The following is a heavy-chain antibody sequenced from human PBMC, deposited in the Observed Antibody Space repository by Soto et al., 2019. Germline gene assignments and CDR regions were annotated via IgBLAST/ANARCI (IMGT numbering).Heavy chain of an antibody. CDR2: INHSGST. D-gene: IGHD6-19*01. CDR1: GGSFSGYY. CDR3: AGHSGWSRGRSLDY. V-gene: IGHV4-34*01. J-gene: IGHJ4*02. Sequence: QVQLQQWGAGLLKPSETLSLTCAVYGGSFSGYYWSWIRQPPGKGLEWIGEINHSGSTNYNPSLKSRVTISVDTSKNQFSLKLSSVTAADTAVYYCAGHSGWSRGRSLDYWGQGTLVTVSS.